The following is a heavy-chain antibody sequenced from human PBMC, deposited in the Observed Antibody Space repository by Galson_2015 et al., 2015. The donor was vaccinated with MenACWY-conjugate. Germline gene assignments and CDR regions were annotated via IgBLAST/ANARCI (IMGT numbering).Heavy chain of an antibody. V-gene: IGHV3-74*01. D-gene: IGHD5-24*01. CDR1: GFTFNQYW. J-gene: IGHJ5*02. Sequence: SLRLSCAASGFTFNQYWMHWVRQAPGKGLVWVSRISPDGSVTNYADSVKGRFTLSRDNAKNMLYLQMNSLRGDNTAVYYCTRGNDGHGRFDPWGQGTLVTVSS. CDR2: ISPDGSVT. CDR3: TRGNDGHGRFDP.